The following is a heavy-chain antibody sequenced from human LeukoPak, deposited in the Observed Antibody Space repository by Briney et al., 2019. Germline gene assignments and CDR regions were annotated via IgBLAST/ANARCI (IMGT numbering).Heavy chain of an antibody. D-gene: IGHD3-10*01. V-gene: IGHV1-24*01. CDR1: GYTLTELS. CDR2: FYPEDGET. CDR3: ANPEFYGSGSYPREFDY. Sequence: ASVKVSCKVSGYTLTELSMHWVRQAPGKGLEWMARFYPEDGETIYTQTFQGTVTMTEDTSTDTAYMELSSLRSEDTAVYYCANPEFYGSGSYPREFDYWGQGTLVTVSS. J-gene: IGHJ4*02.